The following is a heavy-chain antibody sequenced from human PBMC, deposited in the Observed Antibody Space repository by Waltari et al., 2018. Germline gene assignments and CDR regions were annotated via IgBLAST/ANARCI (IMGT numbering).Heavy chain of an antibody. J-gene: IGHJ4*02. D-gene: IGHD4-17*01. Sequence: QEHLVQSGAEVKKPGASVRVSCQASGYTFTAYYIPWVRQAPGQGLQWMGWINPRSGETKFTQKFQGRVTMTRDTSLNTAYMEISSLVFDDTAVYYCAREGSHLTTVNDYWGQGTQVIVSS. CDR2: INPRSGET. CDR1: GYTFTAYY. V-gene: IGHV1-2*02. CDR3: AREGSHLTTVNDY.